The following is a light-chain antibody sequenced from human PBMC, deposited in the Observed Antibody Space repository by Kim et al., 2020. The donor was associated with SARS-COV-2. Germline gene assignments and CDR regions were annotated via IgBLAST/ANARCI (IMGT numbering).Light chain of an antibody. V-gene: IGLV3-21*04. Sequence: SYELTQPPSVSVAPGKTARINCGGNNIGSKSVHWYQQKPGQAPVLVIYYDSDRPSGIPERFSGSNSGNTATLTISRVEAGDEADYYCQVWDSSSDHPVFGVGTRLTVL. J-gene: IGLJ2*01. CDR2: YDS. CDR1: NIGSKS. CDR3: QVWDSSSDHPV.